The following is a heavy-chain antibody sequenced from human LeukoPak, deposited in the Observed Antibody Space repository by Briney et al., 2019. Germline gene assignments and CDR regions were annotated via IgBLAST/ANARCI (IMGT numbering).Heavy chain of an antibody. CDR2: INHRGGT. CDR1: GGSFSGYY. V-gene: IGHV4-34*01. D-gene: IGHD3-22*01. J-gene: IGHJ4*02. Sequence: SETLTLTCGVYGGSFSGYYWNWIRQPPGMGLEWIGEINHRGGTGYNPSLKSRVTMSVDTSKNVFSLKLTSVTAADTAVYYCARAYYYDSSAAIDYWGQGILVTVSS. CDR3: ARAYYYDSSAAIDY.